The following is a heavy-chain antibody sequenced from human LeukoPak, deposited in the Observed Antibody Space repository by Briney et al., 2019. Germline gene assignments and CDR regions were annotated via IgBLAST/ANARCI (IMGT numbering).Heavy chain of an antibody. J-gene: IGHJ4*02. CDR2: ISRGGTT. CDR3: AKDRPCTTCSPSDY. V-gene: IGHV3-23*01. CDR1: GFTFSDYA. D-gene: IGHD2-2*01. Sequence: HAGGSLRLSCAASGFTFSDYAMSWVRQAPGKGLEWVSSISRGGTTYYPDSVKGRFTISRDNSKSALSLQMNSLRADDTALYYCAKDRPCTTCSPSDYLGQGTLVTVSS.